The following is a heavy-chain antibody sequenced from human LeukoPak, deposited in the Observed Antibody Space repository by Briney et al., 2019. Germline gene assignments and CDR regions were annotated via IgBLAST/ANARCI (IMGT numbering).Heavy chain of an antibody. D-gene: IGHD3-3*01. V-gene: IGHV1-18*01. CDR2: ISAYNGNT. CDR3: ARDARRITIFGVVKPAHFDY. CDR1: GYTFTSYG. Sequence: ASVKVSCKASGYTFTSYGISWVRQAPGQGLEWMGWISAYNGNTDYAQKLQGRVTMTTDTSTSTAYMELRSLRSDDTAVYYCARDARRITIFGVVKPAHFDYWGQGTLVTVSS. J-gene: IGHJ4*02.